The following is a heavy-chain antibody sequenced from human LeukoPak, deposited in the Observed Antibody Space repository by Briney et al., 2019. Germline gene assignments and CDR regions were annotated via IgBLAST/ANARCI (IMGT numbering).Heavy chain of an antibody. J-gene: IGHJ4*02. Sequence: GASLRLSCAGSGFTFSAYGMSWVRQDPGKGLEWVSHISDTVRDTWYANSVKGRFIISRDNSRDTVYLQMSSLRPEDTALYFCAKDNYGGIFASWGQGTLLTVSS. CDR2: ISDTVRDT. CDR1: GFTFSAYG. D-gene: IGHD4-17*01. CDR3: AKDNYGGIFAS. V-gene: IGHV3-23*01.